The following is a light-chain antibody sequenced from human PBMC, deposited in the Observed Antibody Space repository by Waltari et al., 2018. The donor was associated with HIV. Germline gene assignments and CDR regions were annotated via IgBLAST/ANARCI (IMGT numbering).Light chain of an antibody. CDR3: QSYDSSLSGVV. J-gene: IGLJ2*01. CDR2: GNS. V-gene: IGLV1-40*01. CDR1: SSNIGAGYD. Sequence: VSGAPGQRVTISCTGSSSNIGAGYDVHWYQQLPGTAPKLLIYGNSNRPSGVPDRFSGSKSGTSASLAITGLQAEDEADYYCQSYDSSLSGVVFGGGTKLTVL.